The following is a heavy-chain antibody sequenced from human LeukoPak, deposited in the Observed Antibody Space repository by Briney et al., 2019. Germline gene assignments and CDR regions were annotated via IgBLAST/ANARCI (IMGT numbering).Heavy chain of an antibody. D-gene: IGHD2-15*01. CDR3: ARLYCSGGSCYGDYYYYYGMDV. V-gene: IGHV4-39*01. J-gene: IGHJ6*02. CDR2: IYYSGST. CDR1: GGSISSSSYY. Sequence: SETLSLTCTVSGGSISSSSYYWGWIRQPPGKGLEWIGSIYYSGSTYYNPSLKSRVTISVDTSKNQFSLKLSSVTAADTAVYYCARLYCSGGSCYGDYYYYYGMDVWGQGATVTVSS.